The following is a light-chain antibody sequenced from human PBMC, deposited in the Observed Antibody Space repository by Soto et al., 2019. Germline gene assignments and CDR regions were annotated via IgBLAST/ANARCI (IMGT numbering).Light chain of an antibody. CDR1: SNNIGNYNY. V-gene: IGLV2-11*01. Sequence: QSVLTQPRSVSGSPGQSVTISCTGTSNNIGNYNYVSWYQHHPGKAPKVIIFDVTQRPSGVPDRFSGFKSGNTASLTISRLQAEDEADYYCCSYAGSYNVVFGGGTQLTVL. CDR3: CSYAGSYNVV. CDR2: DVT. J-gene: IGLJ2*01.